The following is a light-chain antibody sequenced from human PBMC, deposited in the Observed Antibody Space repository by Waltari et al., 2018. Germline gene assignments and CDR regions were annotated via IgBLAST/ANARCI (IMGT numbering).Light chain of an antibody. J-gene: IGKJ1*01. CDR3: QQYGSSPWT. CDR2: GAS. Sequence: ENVLTQSPGTMSLSPGERATLSGRASQSVSSSYLAWYQQKPGQAPRVLIHGASNRATGIPDRFSGSGSGTDFTLTISRLEPEDFAVYYCQQYGSSPWTFGQGTKVEIK. CDR1: QSVSSSY. V-gene: IGKV3-20*01.